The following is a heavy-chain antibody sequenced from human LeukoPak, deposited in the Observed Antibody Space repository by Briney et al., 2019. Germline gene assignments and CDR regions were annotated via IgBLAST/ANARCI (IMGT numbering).Heavy chain of an antibody. V-gene: IGHV3-53*01. J-gene: IGHJ4*02. CDR3: ARVGTLYSSSYYFDY. D-gene: IGHD6-6*01. Sequence: GGSLRLSCAASGFTVSSNYMSWVRQAPGKGLEWVSVIYSGGSTYYADSVKGRFTISRDNSKNTLYLQMNSLGAEDTAVYYCARVGTLYSSSYYFDYWGQGTLVTVSS. CDR2: IYSGGST. CDR1: GFTVSSNY.